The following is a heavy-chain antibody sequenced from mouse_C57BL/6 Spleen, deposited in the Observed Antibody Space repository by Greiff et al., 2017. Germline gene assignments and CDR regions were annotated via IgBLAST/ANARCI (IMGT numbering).Heavy chain of an antibody. D-gene: IGHD1-1*01. V-gene: IGHV5-4*01. CDR2: ISDGGSYT. CDR3: ARDGTTVSWYFDV. CDR1: GFTFSSYA. J-gene: IGHJ1*03. Sequence: DVMLVESGGGLVKPGGSLKLSCAASGFTFSSYAMSWVRQTPEKRLEWVATISDGGSYTYYPDNVKGRFTISRDNAKNNLYLQMSHLKSEDTAMYYCARDGTTVSWYFDVWGTGTTVTVSS.